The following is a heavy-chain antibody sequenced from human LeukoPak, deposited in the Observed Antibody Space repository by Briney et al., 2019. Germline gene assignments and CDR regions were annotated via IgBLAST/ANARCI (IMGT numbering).Heavy chain of an antibody. CDR2: ISYDGSNK. D-gene: IGHD2-15*01. CDR1: GFTFSSYG. CDR3: AKDLSKGCSGGSCYKTIFDY. J-gene: IGHJ4*02. V-gene: IGHV3-30*18. Sequence: GESLRLSCAASGFTFSSYGMHWVRQAPGKGLEWVAVISYDGSNKYYADSVKGRFTISRDNSKNTLYLQMNSLRAEDTAVYYCAKDLSKGCSGGSCYKTIFDYWGQGTLVTVSS.